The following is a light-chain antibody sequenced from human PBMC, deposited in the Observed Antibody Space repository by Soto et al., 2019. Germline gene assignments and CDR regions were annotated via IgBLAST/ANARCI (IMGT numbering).Light chain of an antibody. CDR1: SSDIGDYNF. Sequence: QSALTQPASVSGSPAQSITISCTGSSSDIGDYNFVSWYQQHPGKAPKLMIYGVSLRPSGVSDRFSGSKSGNTASLTISGLQAEDEADYYCSSYTSTSPPFLFGPGTKLTVL. V-gene: IGLV2-14*01. CDR2: GVS. J-gene: IGLJ1*01. CDR3: SSYTSTSPPFL.